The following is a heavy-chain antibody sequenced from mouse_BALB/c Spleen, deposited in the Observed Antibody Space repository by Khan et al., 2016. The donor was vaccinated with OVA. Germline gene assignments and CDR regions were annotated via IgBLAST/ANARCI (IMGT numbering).Heavy chain of an antibody. CDR3: ARSGTITTVVATAFDY. J-gene: IGHJ2*01. CDR1: GYSITSDYA. CDR2: ISYSGRT. V-gene: IGHV3-2*02. D-gene: IGHD1-1*01. Sequence: EVQLQESGPGLVKPSQSLSLTCTVSGYSITSDYAWNWIRQFPGNKLEWMGYISYSGRTSYNPSLKSRISITRDTYKNQFFLQLNYVTTEYTAMYYCARSGTITTVVATAFDYWGQGTTLTVSS.